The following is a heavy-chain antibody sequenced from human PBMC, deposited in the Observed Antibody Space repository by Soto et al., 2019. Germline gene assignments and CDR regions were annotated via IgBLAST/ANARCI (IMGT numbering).Heavy chain of an antibody. CDR1: GFTVSNNY. CDR2: FYSGGDT. Sequence: VQLVESGGGLVQPGGSLRLSCAASGFTVSNNYMVWVRQAPGKGLEWVSIFYSGGDTFYADSVKGRFSLSRDNLKNTLYLKMKSVKAEDTAVYYCERYSRCYDPRSGDYYYSMDVWGKGTTVTVSS. D-gene: IGHD3-3*01. V-gene: IGHV3-66*01. J-gene: IGHJ6*03. CDR3: ERYSRCYDPRSGDYYYSMDV.